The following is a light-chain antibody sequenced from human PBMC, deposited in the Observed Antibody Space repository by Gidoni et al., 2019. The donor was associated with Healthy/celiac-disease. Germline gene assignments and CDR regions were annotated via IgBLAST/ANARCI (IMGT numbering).Light chain of an antibody. Sequence: EIVMTQSPATLSVSPGERATLSCRASQSVSSNLAWYQQKPGQAPRLPIYGASTRATGIPARFSGSRSGTEFTLTISSLQSEDFAVYYCQQYNNWPRTFGQGTKVEIK. CDR3: QQYNNWPRT. CDR1: QSVSSN. CDR2: GAS. J-gene: IGKJ1*01. V-gene: IGKV3-15*01.